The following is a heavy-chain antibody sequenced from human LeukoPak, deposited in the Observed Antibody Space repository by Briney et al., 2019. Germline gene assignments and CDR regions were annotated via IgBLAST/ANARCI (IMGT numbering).Heavy chain of an antibody. D-gene: IGHD2-8*01. Sequence: PSETLSLTCTVSGGSISSYYWSWIRQPPGKGLEWIGYIYYSGSTNYNPSLKSRVTISVDTSKNQFSLKLSSVTAADTAVYYCATSGARYCTNGVCYYNYYYYYYMDVWGKGTTVTVSS. CDR1: GGSISSYY. CDR3: ATSGARYCTNGVCYYNYYYYYYMDV. V-gene: IGHV4-59*01. J-gene: IGHJ6*03. CDR2: IYYSGST.